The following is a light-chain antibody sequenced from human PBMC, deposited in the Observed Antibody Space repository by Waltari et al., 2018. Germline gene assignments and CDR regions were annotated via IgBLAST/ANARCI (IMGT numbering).Light chain of an antibody. V-gene: IGKV1-NL1*01. CDR3: QQYYSALLT. Sequence: IQLTQSPFSLSASVGDRVTITCQASQDITNSLAWYQQKPGKAPRLLLYATSRLETGVPSRFSGSGSGTDYTLTISSLQPEDFATYYCQQYYSALLTFGQGTRLEI. CDR2: ATS. J-gene: IGKJ5*01. CDR1: QDITNS.